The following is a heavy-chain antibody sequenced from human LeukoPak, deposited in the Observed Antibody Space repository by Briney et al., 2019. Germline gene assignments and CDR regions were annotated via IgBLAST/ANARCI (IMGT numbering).Heavy chain of an antibody. D-gene: IGHD6-19*01. V-gene: IGHV3-30-3*01. CDR3: ARDGSGWSRDV. Sequence: PGRSLRLSCAASGFTFSSYAMHWVRQAPGKGLEWVAVISYDGSNKYYADSVKGRFTISRDNSKNTLSLQMNSLTAEDTAVYYCARDGSGWSRDVWGQGTTVTVSS. J-gene: IGHJ6*02. CDR1: GFTFSSYA. CDR2: ISYDGSNK.